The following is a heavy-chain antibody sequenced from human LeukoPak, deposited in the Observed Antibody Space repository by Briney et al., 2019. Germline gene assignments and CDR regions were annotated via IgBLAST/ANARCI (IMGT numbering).Heavy chain of an antibody. D-gene: IGHD3-10*01. V-gene: IGHV3-30*02. CDR2: IRYDGSNK. Sequence: GGSLRLSCAASGFTFSSYGMHWVRQAPGKGLEWVAFIRYDGSNKYYADSVKGRFTISRDNSKNTLYLQMNSLRAEDTAVYYCARGFDGTMVRGVNFDYWGQGTLVTVSS. CDR1: GFTFSSYG. CDR3: ARGFDGTMVRGVNFDY. J-gene: IGHJ4*02.